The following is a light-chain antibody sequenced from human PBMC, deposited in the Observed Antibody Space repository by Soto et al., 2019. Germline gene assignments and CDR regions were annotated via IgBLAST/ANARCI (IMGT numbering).Light chain of an antibody. V-gene: IGKV3-20*01. Sequence: ESVLTQSPDTLSLSPGERATLSCRASQTVGNNYLAWYQQKPGQSPRLLIYGASRRATGIPDRFSGSGSGTDFTLTISRLEPEDFAVYYCQQYTSSTLWTFGQGTKVEVK. CDR1: QTVGNNY. CDR2: GAS. J-gene: IGKJ1*01. CDR3: QQYTSSTLWT.